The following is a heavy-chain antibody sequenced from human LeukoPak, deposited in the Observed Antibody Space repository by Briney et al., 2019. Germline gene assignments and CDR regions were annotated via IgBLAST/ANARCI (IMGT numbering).Heavy chain of an antibody. Sequence: GEPLQISCEGSGYPFSNYWIGWVRQLPGKGLEWMGIIYPGDYETRYSPSFQGLVTLSVDKSISTAYLQWSSLKASDTAMYYCAIPPGYCGNDCSFDHWGQGTLVTVSS. CDR2: IYPGDYET. CDR3: AIPPGYCGNDCSFDH. CDR1: GYPFSNYW. D-gene: IGHD2-21*02. V-gene: IGHV5-51*01. J-gene: IGHJ4*02.